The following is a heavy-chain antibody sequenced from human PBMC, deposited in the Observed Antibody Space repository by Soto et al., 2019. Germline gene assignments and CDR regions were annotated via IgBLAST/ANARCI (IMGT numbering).Heavy chain of an antibody. J-gene: IGHJ6*02. CDR3: ARGTVPPDYYYYGMDV. CDR2: ISAYNGNT. V-gene: IGHV1-18*01. CDR1: GYTFTSYG. Sequence: QVQLVQSGAEVKKPGASVKVSCKASGYTFTSYGISWVRQAPGQGLEWMGWISAYNGNTNYAQKLQGRVTMTPDTSPSTADMEMRSLRSDDTAVYYCARGTVPPDYYYYGMDVWGQGTTVTVSS. D-gene: IGHD2-2*01.